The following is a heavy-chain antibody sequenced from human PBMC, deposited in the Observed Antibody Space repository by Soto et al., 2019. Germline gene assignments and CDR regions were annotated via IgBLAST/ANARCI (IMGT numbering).Heavy chain of an antibody. CDR2: ISGGGHNT. D-gene: IGHD2-8*01. Sequence: EVQLLESGGGLVQPGGSLRLTCAASGFTFSSYAISWIRLSPGKGLEWVSAISGGGHNTYYTPSVKGRFTISRDDFKNTLYRQMNSLRTEDTAMYYCAKLRDFVVLPAGILDYWGPGTLVTVSS. CDR3: AKLRDFVVLPAGILDY. CDR1: GFTFSSYA. J-gene: IGHJ4*02. V-gene: IGHV3-23*01.